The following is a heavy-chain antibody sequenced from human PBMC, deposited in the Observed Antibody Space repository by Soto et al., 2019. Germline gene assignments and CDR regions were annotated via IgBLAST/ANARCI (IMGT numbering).Heavy chain of an antibody. D-gene: IGHD3-10*01. CDR3: ARHSPPFFYGSGPWDV. Sequence: SETLSLTCTVSGGSISSYYWNWIRQPPGKGLEWIGNIYSNGNTNYNPSLKSRLTISIDPSKNQFSLKLSSLSAADTAVYYCARHSPPFFYGSGPWDVWGQGTTVTVSS. V-gene: IGHV4-59*08. J-gene: IGHJ6*02. CDR1: GGSISSYY. CDR2: IYSNGNT.